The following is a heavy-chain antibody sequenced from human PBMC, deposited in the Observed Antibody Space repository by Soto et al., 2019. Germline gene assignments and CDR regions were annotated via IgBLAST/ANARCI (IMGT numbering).Heavy chain of an antibody. CDR3: ATQRDVLDVFWNAFDI. V-gene: IGHV3-30*03. CDR2: ISYDGSNK. CDR1: GFTFSSYG. D-gene: IGHD3-3*01. Sequence: QVQLVESGGGVVQPGRSLRLSCAASGFTFSSYGMHWVRQAPGKGLEWVAVISYDGSNKYYADSVKGRFTISRDNSKNKLDLQMKSLRVEDTAVDYCATQRDVLDVFWNAFDIWGQGTMVTVSS. J-gene: IGHJ3*02.